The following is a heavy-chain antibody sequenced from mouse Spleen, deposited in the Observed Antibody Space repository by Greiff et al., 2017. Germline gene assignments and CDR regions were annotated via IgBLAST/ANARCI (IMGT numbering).Heavy chain of an antibody. CDR1: GFTFSNYW. D-gene: IGHD4-1*01. Sequence: EVKLVESGGGLVQPGGSMKLSCVASGFTFSNYWMNWVRQSPEKGLEWVAQIRLKSDNYATHYAESVKGRFIISRDDSKSSVYLQMNNLRAEDTGIYYCTVNWVVDYWGQGTTLTVSS. CDR2: IRLKSDNYAT. V-gene: IGHV6-3*01. CDR3: TVNWVVDY. J-gene: IGHJ2*01.